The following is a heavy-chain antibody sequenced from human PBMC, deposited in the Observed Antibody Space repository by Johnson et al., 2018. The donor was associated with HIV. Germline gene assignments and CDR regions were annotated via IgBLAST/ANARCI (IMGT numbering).Heavy chain of an antibody. D-gene: IGHD5-12*01. CDR1: GFTLSIYG. J-gene: IGHJ3*01. V-gene: IGHV3-30*02. CDR3: AKGGAQEGWIQVGSYAFDF. CDR2: IQNDGTNK. Sequence: QVQLVESGGGVVQPGGSLRLSCAASGFTLSIYGMHWVRQAPGKGLEWVTFIQNDGTNKYYADFVKGRFTISRDNSRNTVYLEMRNRRTEETAVYYCAKGGAQEGWIQVGSYAFDFWGRGTMVTVSS.